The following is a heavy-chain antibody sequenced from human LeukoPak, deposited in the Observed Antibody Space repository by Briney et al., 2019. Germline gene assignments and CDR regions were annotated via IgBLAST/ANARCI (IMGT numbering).Heavy chain of an antibody. D-gene: IGHD5-18*01. CDR1: GYTFTSYH. Sequence: EASVKVSCKASGYTFTSYHLHWVRQAPGQGLEWMGMINPSGGGTSYAQKFQGRVAMTRDTSTSTVYMGLSSLRSEDTAMYYCARGYSYGRDTGYWGQGTLVTVSS. CDR2: INPSGGGT. J-gene: IGHJ4*02. V-gene: IGHV1-46*01. CDR3: ARGYSYGRDTGY.